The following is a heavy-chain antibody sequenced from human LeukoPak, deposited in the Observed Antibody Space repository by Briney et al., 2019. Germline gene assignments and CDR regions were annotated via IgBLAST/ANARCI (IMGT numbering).Heavy chain of an antibody. CDR1: GGSISSGDYY. V-gene: IGHV4-30-4*08. CDR3: ARDLPDCSGGSCAGHY. CDR2: IYYSGST. D-gene: IGHD2-15*01. J-gene: IGHJ4*02. Sequence: SETLSLTCTVSGGSISSGDYYWSWIRQPPGKGLGWIGYIYYSGSTYYNPSLKSRVTISVDTSKNQFSLKLSSVTAADTAVYYCARDLPDCSGGSCAGHYWGQGTLVTVSS.